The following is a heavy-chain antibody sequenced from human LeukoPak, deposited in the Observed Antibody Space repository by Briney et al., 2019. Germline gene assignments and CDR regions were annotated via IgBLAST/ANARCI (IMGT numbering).Heavy chain of an antibody. CDR1: RFTFSSYA. D-gene: IGHD3-3*01. V-gene: IGHV3-23*01. Sequence: GGSLRLSCAASRFTFSSYAMSWVRQAPGKGLGWVSAISGSGGSTYYADSVKGRFTISRDNSKNTLYLQMNSLRAEDTAVYYCAKDPYPRYYDFWSGFMYYFDYWGQGTLVTVSS. CDR2: ISGSGGST. J-gene: IGHJ4*02. CDR3: AKDPYPRYYDFWSGFMYYFDY.